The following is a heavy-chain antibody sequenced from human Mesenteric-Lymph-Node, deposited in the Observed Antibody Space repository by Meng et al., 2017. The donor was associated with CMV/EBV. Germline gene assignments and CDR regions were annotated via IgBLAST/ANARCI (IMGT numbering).Heavy chain of an antibody. CDR3: ARDLMGYDSSGYYSY. Sequence: GESLKILCSAPGFIFRDYWMYWVRQAPGKGLMWVSRINSDGSGTTYAESVKGRFTISRDNAKNTVFLQMNSLRAEDTALYYCARDLMGYDSSGYYSYWGQGTLVTVS. CDR1: GFIFRDYW. V-gene: IGHV3-74*01. CDR2: INSDGSGT. D-gene: IGHD3-22*01. J-gene: IGHJ4*02.